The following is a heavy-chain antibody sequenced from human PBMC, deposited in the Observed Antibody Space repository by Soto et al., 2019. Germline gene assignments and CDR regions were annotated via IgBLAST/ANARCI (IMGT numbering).Heavy chain of an antibody. V-gene: IGHV3-30-3*01. CDR1: GFTFSSYA. J-gene: IGHJ4*02. CDR3: ARQEDSSGWPD. Sequence: GGSLRLSCAASGFTFSSYAVHWVRQAPGKGLEWVAVISYDGSNKYYADSVKGRFTISRDNSKNTLYLQMNSLRAEDTAVYYCARQEDSSGWPDWGQGTLVTVSS. D-gene: IGHD6-19*01. CDR2: ISYDGSNK.